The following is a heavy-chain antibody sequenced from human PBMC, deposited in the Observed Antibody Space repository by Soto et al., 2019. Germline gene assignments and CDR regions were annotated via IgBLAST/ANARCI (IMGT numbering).Heavy chain of an antibody. CDR1: GGSISSYY. V-gene: IGHV4-4*07. D-gene: IGHD1-1*01. J-gene: IGHJ6*02. CDR3: ARVGGTTWPNYYYYGMDV. CDR2: IYTSGST. Sequence: LSLTCTVSGGSISSYYWSWIRQPAGKGLEWIGRIYTSGSTNYNPSLKSRVTMSVDTSKNQFSLKLSSVTAADTAVYYCARVGGTTWPNYYYYGMDVWGQGTTVTVSS.